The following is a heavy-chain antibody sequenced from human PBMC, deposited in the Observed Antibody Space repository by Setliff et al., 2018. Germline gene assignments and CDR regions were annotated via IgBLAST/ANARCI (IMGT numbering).Heavy chain of an antibody. D-gene: IGHD3-10*01. CDR2: IDPSGDTT. J-gene: IGHJ5*02. CDR1: GYSFTNYF. V-gene: IGHV1-46*01. Sequence: ASVKVSCKTSGYSFTNYFIHWVRQAPGQGLEWMGVIDPSGDTTSFAQRFQGRVSLTSDTSTTTIYMELSSLRSEDTAIYYCARGAWFGALTIGGWIHPWGQGTLVTVSS. CDR3: ARGAWFGALTIGGWIHP.